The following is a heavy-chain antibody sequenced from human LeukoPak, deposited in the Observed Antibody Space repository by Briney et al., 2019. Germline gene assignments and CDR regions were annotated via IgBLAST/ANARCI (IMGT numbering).Heavy chain of an antibody. CDR2: ISSSSSYI. Sequence: GGSLRLSCAASGFTFSSYSMNWVRQAPGKGLEWVSSISSSSSYIYYADSVKGRFTISRDNAKNSLYLQMNSLRAEDTAVSYCARDTAARRPFDYWGQGTLVTVSS. CDR3: ARDTAARRPFDY. V-gene: IGHV3-21*01. J-gene: IGHJ4*02. D-gene: IGHD6-6*01. CDR1: GFTFSSYS.